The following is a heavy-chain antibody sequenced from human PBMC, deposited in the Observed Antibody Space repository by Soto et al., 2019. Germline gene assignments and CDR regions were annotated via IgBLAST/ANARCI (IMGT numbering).Heavy chain of an antibody. CDR1: GGSISSGDYY. D-gene: IGHD2-8*01. V-gene: IGHV4-30-4*01. CDR3: ASYPMVYAIPDRWFDP. Sequence: QVQLQESGPGLVKPSQTLSLTCTVSGGSISSGDYYWSWIRQPPGKGLEWIGYIYYSGSTYYNPSLKSRVTISVDTSKNQCSLKLSSVTAADTAVYYCASYPMVYAIPDRWFDPWGQGTLVTVSS. J-gene: IGHJ5*02. CDR2: IYYSGST.